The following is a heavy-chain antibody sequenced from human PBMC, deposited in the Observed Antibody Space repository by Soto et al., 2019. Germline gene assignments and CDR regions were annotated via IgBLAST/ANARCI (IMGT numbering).Heavy chain of an antibody. J-gene: IGHJ2*01. CDR2: ISSSSTYI. Sequence: PGGSLRLSCAASGFTFSSCIMNWVRRAPGKGLEWVSSISSSSTYIYYADSVKGRFTISRDNAKNSLYLQMNSLRAEDTAVYYCATYAGGSTSAEGWYFDLWGRGTLVTVSS. V-gene: IGHV3-21*01. CDR1: GFTFSSCI. CDR3: ATYAGGSTSAEGWYFDL. D-gene: IGHD2-2*01.